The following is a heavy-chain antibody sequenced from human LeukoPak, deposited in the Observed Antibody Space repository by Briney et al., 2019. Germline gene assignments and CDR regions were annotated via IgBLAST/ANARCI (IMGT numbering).Heavy chain of an antibody. D-gene: IGHD2-15*01. CDR2: ISSSSSYI. J-gene: IGHJ5*02. CDR1: GFTFSSYS. CDR3: ARDFTGCSGGSCYPYNWFDP. Sequence: GGSLRLSXAASGFTFSSYSMNWVRQAPGKGLEWVSSISSSSSYIYYADSVKGRFTISRDNAKNSLYLQMNSLRAEDTAVYYCARDFTGCSGGSCYPYNWFDPWGQGTLVTVSS. V-gene: IGHV3-21*01.